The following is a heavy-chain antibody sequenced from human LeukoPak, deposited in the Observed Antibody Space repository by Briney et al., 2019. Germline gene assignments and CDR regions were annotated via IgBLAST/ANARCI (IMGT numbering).Heavy chain of an antibody. CDR2: MHDSGNT. Sequence: PSETLSLTCSVSGGSISGYYWTWIRHLPGKGLEWIGYMHDSGNTHYNPSLKSRVTISLDTSQSQFSLKLNSVTAADTAVYYCAKSNGYGLVDIWGQGTMVTVSS. CDR3: AKSNGYGLVDI. CDR1: GGSISGYY. D-gene: IGHD3-10*01. J-gene: IGHJ3*02. V-gene: IGHV4-59*12.